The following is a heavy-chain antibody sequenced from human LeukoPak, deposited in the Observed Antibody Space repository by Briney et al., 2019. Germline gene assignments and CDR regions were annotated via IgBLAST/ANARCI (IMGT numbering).Heavy chain of an antibody. J-gene: IGHJ4*02. CDR1: GFTFNSYA. CDR3: AKALGSIVVTASDY. V-gene: IGHV3-23*01. D-gene: IGHD5-12*01. Sequence: PGGSLRLSCAATGFTFNSYAMSWVRQAPGKGLEWVSAISGSGGATYFADSVKGRFTISRDNSKNTLYLQMHSLRAEDTAVYHCAKALGSIVVTASDYWGQGTLVTVSS. CDR2: ISGSGGAT.